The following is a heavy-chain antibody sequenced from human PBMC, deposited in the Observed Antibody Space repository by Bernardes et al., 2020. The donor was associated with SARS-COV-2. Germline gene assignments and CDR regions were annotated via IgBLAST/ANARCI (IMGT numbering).Heavy chain of an antibody. CDR2: IVVGNGNT. Sequence: SVKVSCKAFGFPFTASAVQWVRQARGQRLEWIGWIVVGNGNTKYAQKFYERVTITRDMSTSTVYMELSSLRSEDTAMYYCATQATTVEKTWSYWGQGTLVTVSS. V-gene: IGHV1-58*01. D-gene: IGHD4-17*01. CDR1: GFPFTASA. J-gene: IGHJ4*02. CDR3: ATQATTVEKTWSY.